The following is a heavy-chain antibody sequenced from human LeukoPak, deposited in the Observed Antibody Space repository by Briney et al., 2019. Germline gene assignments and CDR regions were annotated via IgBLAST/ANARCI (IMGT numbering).Heavy chain of an antibody. CDR1: GYTFPHYW. CDR3: ARRELTPKRFFDF. D-gene: IGHD4-23*01. CDR2: IYPGDSDT. J-gene: IGHJ4*02. V-gene: IGHV5-51*01. Sequence: GGSLKIPCQASGYTFPHYWLGGVRQMPGKGLEWMGLIYPGDSDTKYSPSFQGQVTMPADRSIRTAYLQWSSLKASDNAMYYCARRELTPKRFFDFWGQGTLVTVSS.